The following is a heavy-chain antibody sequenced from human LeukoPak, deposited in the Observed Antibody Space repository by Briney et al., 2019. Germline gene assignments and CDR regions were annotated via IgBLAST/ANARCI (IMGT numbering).Heavy chain of an antibody. CDR2: IYYSGST. Sequence: SETLSLTCTVSGGSISSSSYYWGWIRQPPGKGLEWIGSIYYSGSTYYNPSLKSRVTISVDTSKKQFSLKLSSVTAADTAVYYCARHLNNYGDYHFGFDYWGQGTLVTVSS. V-gene: IGHV4-39*01. D-gene: IGHD4-17*01. J-gene: IGHJ4*02. CDR1: GGSISSSSYY. CDR3: ARHLNNYGDYHFGFDY.